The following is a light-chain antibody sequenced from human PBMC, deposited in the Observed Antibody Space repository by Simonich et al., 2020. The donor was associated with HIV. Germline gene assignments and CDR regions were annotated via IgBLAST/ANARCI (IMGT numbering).Light chain of an antibody. Sequence: EIVMTQSPATLSVSPGERATLSCRASQSVSRSYLAWFQQKPGLAPRLLLYDASSRATGIPDRFSGRRSGTDFTLTISSLQPEDFATYYCQQANSFPYTFGQGTKLEIK. J-gene: IGKJ2*01. CDR3: QQANSFPYT. CDR2: DAS. CDR1: QSVSRSY. V-gene: IGKV3D-20*01.